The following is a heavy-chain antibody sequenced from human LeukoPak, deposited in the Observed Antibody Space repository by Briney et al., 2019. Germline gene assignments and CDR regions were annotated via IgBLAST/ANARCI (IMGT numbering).Heavy chain of an antibody. D-gene: IGHD1-26*01. CDR1: GFTFSSYL. Sequence: TGGSLRLSCAASGFTFSSYLMHWVRQAPGKGLVWVSRINTDGSSAVYADSVKGRFTISRDDAKNTLFLQMNSLRGEDTAVYYCIRHYDYWGQGTLVTVSP. CDR2: INTDGSSA. V-gene: IGHV3-74*01. J-gene: IGHJ4*02. CDR3: IRHYDY.